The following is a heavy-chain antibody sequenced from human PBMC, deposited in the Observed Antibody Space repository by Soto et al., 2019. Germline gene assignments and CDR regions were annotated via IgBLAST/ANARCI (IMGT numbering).Heavy chain of an antibody. J-gene: IGHJ5*01. CDR2: ISSGSSYI. D-gene: IGHD3-10*01. Sequence: GGSLRLSCAASGFTFSSYTMNWVRQAPGKGLEWISSISSGSSYIYYAGSVKGRFTISRDNAKNSPFLQMNSLRADDTAVYYCARDILSGGAYPDSWGQGTKVTVSS. V-gene: IGHV3-21*01. CDR1: GFTFSSYT. CDR3: ARDILSGGAYPDS.